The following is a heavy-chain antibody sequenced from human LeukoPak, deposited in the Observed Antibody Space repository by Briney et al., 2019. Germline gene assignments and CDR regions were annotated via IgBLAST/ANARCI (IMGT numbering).Heavy chain of an antibody. J-gene: IGHJ4*02. CDR1: GFTFSSYA. CDR3: ARGPPGATWFYFDY. V-gene: IGHV3-30*04. Sequence: GRSLRLSCAASGFTFSSYAMHWVRQAPGKGLEWVAVISYDGSNKYYADSVKGRFTISRDNSKNTLYLQMNSLRAEDTAVYYCARGPPGATWFYFDYWGQGTLVTVSS. CDR2: ISYDGSNK. D-gene: IGHD1-26*01.